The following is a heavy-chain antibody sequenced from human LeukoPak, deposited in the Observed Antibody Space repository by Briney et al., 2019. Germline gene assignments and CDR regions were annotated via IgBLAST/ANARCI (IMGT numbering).Heavy chain of an antibody. V-gene: IGHV1-46*01. D-gene: IGHD3-22*01. J-gene: IGHJ5*02. CDR3: ARVEYDSSPFDP. Sequence: ASVKVSCKASGYTFTSYYMHWVRRAPRQGLEWMGIINPSGGSTSYAQKFQGRVTMTRDTSTSTVFMELSSLRSEDTAVYYCARVEYDSSPFDPWGQGTLVTVSS. CDR1: GYTFTSYY. CDR2: INPSGGST.